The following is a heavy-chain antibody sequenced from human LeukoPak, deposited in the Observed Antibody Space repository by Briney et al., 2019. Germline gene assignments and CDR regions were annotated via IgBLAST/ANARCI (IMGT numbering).Heavy chain of an antibody. CDR3: ARVAAAAGSKVYYYYYMDV. J-gene: IGHJ6*03. Sequence: GGSLRLSCAASGFTFSSYAVHWVRQAPGKGLERVAVISYDGSNKYYADSVKGRFTISRDNSKNTLYLQMNSLRAEDTAVYYCARVAAAAGSKVYYYYYMDVWGKGTTVTVSS. CDR2: ISYDGSNK. CDR1: GFTFSSYA. D-gene: IGHD6-13*01. V-gene: IGHV3-30*01.